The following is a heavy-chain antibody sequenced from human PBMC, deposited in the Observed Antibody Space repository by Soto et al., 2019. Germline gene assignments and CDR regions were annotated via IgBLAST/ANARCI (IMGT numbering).Heavy chain of an antibody. J-gene: IGHJ5*02. V-gene: IGHV4-39*07. CDR3: ARVPGP. CDR2: INYSGST. Sequence: SETLSLTCTVSGASISISSDYWGWIRQPPGKGLEWIGVINYSGSTYFNPSLKSRVTISVDTSKNQFSLKLSSVTAADTAVYYCARVPGPWGQGTLVTVSS. CDR1: GASISISSDY.